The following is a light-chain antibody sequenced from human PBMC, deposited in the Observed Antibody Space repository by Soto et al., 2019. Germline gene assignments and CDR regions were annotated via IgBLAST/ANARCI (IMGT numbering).Light chain of an antibody. J-gene: IGKJ5*01. CDR2: AAS. Sequence: DIEMTQSPSSLSASVGDRVTLTCRASESISSFLNWYQQKPGKAPKLLIYAASNLQSGVPSRFSGSGSVTDFTLTISSLQPEDFAFYYCQQAYSTPITFGQGTRLEIE. V-gene: IGKV1-39*01. CDR1: ESISSF. CDR3: QQAYSTPIT.